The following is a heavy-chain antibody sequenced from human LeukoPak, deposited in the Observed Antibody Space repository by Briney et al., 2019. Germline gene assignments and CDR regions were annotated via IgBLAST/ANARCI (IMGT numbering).Heavy chain of an antibody. D-gene: IGHD5-12*01. CDR2: IYTSGST. CDR1: GGSISSYY. CDR3: ARDVSGYDFIYYYYMDV. Sequence: SETLSLTCTVSGGSISSYYWSWIRQPAGKGLEWIGRIYTSGSTNYNPSLKSRVTMSVDTSKNQFSLKLSSVTAADTAVYYCARDVSGYDFIYYYYMDVWGQGTTVTVSS. V-gene: IGHV4-4*07. J-gene: IGHJ6*03.